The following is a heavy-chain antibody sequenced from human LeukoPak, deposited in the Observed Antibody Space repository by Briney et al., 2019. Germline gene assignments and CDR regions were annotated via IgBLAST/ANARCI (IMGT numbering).Heavy chain of an antibody. J-gene: IGHJ4*02. V-gene: IGHV1-18*01. Sequence: ASVKVSCKASGYTFNTYAMNWVRQAPGQGLEWMGWISAYNGNTNYAQKLQGRVTMTTDTSTSTAYMELRSLRSDDTAVYYCARNPSYHYGSGSGGYYFDYWGQGTLVTVSS. D-gene: IGHD3-10*01. CDR3: ARNPSYHYGSGSGGYYFDY. CDR1: GYTFNTYA. CDR2: ISAYNGNT.